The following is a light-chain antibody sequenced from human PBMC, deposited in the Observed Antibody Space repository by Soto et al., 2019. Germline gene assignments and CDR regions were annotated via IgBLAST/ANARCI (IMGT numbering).Light chain of an antibody. CDR1: SSDVGGYNY. J-gene: IGLJ2*01. V-gene: IGLV2-14*01. CDR3: SSYTSSYTGV. Sequence: QSALTQPASVSGSPGQSITISCTGTSSDVGGYNYVSWYQHHPGKAPKLMIYEVSNRPSGVSNRFSGSKSGNTASLTISGLQAEDEADYYCSSYTSSYTGVFGGGTKVTVL. CDR2: EVS.